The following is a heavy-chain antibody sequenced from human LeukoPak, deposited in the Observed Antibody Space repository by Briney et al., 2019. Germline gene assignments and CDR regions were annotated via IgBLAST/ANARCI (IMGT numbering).Heavy chain of an antibody. V-gene: IGHV1-2*06. CDR2: INPNSGGT. CDR1: GYTFTGYY. D-gene: IGHD3-22*01. Sequence: ASVKVSCKASGYTFTGYYMHWVRQAPGQGLEWMGRINPNSGGTNYAQKFQGRVTMTRDTSISTAYMELSRLRSDDTAVYYCARGGAYYDSSGYPFGYWGQRTLVTVSS. CDR3: ARGGAYYDSSGYPFGY. J-gene: IGHJ4*02.